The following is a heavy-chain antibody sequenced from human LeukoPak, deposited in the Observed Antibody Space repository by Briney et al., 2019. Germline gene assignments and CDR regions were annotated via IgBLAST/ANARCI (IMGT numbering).Heavy chain of an antibody. CDR1: GFTFDDYG. Sequence: GGSLRLSCAASGFTFDDYGMSWVRQAPGKGLEWVSGINWNGGSTGYADSVKGRFTISRDNAKNSLYLQKNSLRAEDTALYYCAASAWELRPFYMDVWGKGTTVTVSS. D-gene: IGHD1-26*01. J-gene: IGHJ6*03. CDR2: INWNGGST. V-gene: IGHV3-20*04. CDR3: AASAWELRPFYMDV.